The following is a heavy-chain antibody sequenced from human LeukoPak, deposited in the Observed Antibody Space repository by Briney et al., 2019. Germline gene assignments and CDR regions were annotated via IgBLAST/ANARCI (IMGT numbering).Heavy chain of an antibody. CDR1: GGSISRGSYY. CDR2: IYTSGST. J-gene: IGHJ5*02. D-gene: IGHD6-13*01. CDR3: ARSYGYSSSWYGSDWFDP. Sequence: SETLSLTCTVSGGSISRGSYYWNWIRQPAGKGLEWIGRIYTSGSTNYNPSPKSRVTISVDTSKNQFSLKLNSVTAADTAFYYCARSYGYSSSWYGSDWFDPWGQGTLVTVSS. V-gene: IGHV4-61*02.